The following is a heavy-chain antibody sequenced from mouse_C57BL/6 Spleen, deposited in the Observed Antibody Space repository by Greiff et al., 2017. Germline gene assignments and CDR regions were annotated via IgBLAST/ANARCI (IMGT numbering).Heavy chain of an antibody. CDR1: GFTFSSYS. J-gene: IGHJ2*01. CDR2: ISSGGDYI. Sequence: EVKLMESGEGLLKPGGSLKLSCAASGFTFSSYSMSWVRQTPEKRLEWVSYISSGGDYIYYVDPVKGRFTISRDNARNTLYLQMSSLKSEDTAMYYCTRERFITAVVASPFDYWGQGTTLTVSS. CDR3: TRERFITAVVASPFDY. D-gene: IGHD1-1*01. V-gene: IGHV5-9-1*02.